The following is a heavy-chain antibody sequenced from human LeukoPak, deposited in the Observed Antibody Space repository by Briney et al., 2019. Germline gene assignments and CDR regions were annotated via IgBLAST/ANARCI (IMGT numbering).Heavy chain of an antibody. D-gene: IGHD3-16*01. Sequence: WASVKVSCKASGYTFSMYGVSWVRQAPGQGLEWMGWISAYNGNTNCVQRLQGRVTMATDTSTSTAYMELRSLRSDDTAVYYCARDRGALPLTTFFDYWGQGTLVTVSS. CDR2: ISAYNGNT. J-gene: IGHJ4*02. CDR3: ARDRGALPLTTFFDY. V-gene: IGHV1-18*04. CDR1: GYTFSMYG.